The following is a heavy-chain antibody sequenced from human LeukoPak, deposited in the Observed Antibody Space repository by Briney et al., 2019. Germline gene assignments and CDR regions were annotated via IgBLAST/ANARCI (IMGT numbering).Heavy chain of an antibody. V-gene: IGHV3-30*04. CDR3: AREYGGSYYP. J-gene: IGHJ5*02. Sequence: GGSLRLSCAASGFTFSSYAMHWVRQAPGKGLEWVAVISYDGSNKYYADSVKGRFTISRDNSKNTLYLQMNSLRAEDTAVYYCAREYGGSYYPWGQGTLVTVSS. CDR1: GFTFSSYA. D-gene: IGHD1-26*01. CDR2: ISYDGSNK.